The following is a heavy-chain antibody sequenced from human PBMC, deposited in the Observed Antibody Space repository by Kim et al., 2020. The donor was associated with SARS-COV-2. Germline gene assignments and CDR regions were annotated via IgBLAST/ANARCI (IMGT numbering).Heavy chain of an antibody. V-gene: IGHV4-4*02. CDR3: ARTDNHNYGSGSYRG. Sequence: SETLSLTCAVSGGSISSSNWWSWVRQPPGKGLEWIGEIYHSGSTNYNPSLKSRVTISVDKSKNQFSLKLSSVTAADTAVYYCARTDNHNYGSGSYRGWGQGTLVTVSS. CDR1: GGSISSSNW. J-gene: IGHJ4*02. D-gene: IGHD3-10*01. CDR2: IYHSGST.